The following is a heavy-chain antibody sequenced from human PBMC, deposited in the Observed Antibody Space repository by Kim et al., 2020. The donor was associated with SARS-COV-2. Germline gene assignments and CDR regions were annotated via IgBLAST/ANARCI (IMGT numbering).Heavy chain of an antibody. J-gene: IGHJ4*02. CDR3: AKWGYCSSGACFSVTQAFEN. Sequence: GRFTISRDNAKNTLYLQMNRLRVEDTAVYYCAKWGYCSSGACFSVTQAFENWGQGTLVTVSS. V-gene: IGHV3-30*02. D-gene: IGHD2-15*01.